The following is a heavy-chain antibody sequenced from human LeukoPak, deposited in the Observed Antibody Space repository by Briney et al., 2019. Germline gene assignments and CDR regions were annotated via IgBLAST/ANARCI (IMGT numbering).Heavy chain of an antibody. Sequence: PGGSLRLSCAASGFTFTTYWMHWVRQAPGKGLEWISVIYSGGNTYYAESVKGRFTISRDSSKNTLYQQMNSLRAEDTAVYYCAKGPYYDFWSGYLNWGQGTLVTVSS. V-gene: IGHV3-53*01. CDR1: GFTFTTYW. D-gene: IGHD3-3*01. J-gene: IGHJ4*02. CDR3: AKGPYYDFWSGYLN. CDR2: IYSGGNT.